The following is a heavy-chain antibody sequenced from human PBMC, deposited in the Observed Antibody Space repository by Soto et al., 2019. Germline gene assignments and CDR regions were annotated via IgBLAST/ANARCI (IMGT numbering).Heavy chain of an antibody. Sequence: PVKVSSKASGFTFSSSAVQWVRQARGQRLEWIGWIVIGSGNTNYAQKFQERVTITRDMSTSTAYMELSSLRSEDTAVYYCAADSGYSDGYGAYWGQGTLVTVSS. CDR1: GFTFSSSA. D-gene: IGHD5-18*01. CDR2: IVIGSGNT. CDR3: AADSGYSDGYGAY. V-gene: IGHV1-58*01. J-gene: IGHJ4*02.